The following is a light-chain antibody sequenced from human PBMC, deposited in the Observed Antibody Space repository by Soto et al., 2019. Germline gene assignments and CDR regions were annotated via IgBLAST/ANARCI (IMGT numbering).Light chain of an antibody. CDR1: SSNIGSHT. V-gene: IGLV1-44*01. J-gene: IGLJ2*01. Sequence: QPVLTQPPSASGTPGQTIAISCSGGSSNIGSHTVNWYQQLPGTAPRLLIYSNTQRPSGVPDRFSGSKSGTSASLAISGLQFEYESDYYCAAWDDSLNGVVFGRGTKVTVL. CDR3: AAWDDSLNGVV. CDR2: SNT.